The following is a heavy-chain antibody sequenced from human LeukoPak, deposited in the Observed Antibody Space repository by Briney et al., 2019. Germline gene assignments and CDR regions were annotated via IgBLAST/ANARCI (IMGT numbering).Heavy chain of an antibody. CDR2: ISWNSGSI. CDR3: AKSTYHYYMDV. D-gene: IGHD2-2*01. J-gene: IGHJ6*03. CDR1: GFTFDDYA. V-gene: IGHV3-9*01. Sequence: PGGSLRLSCAASGFTFDDYAMHWVRQAPGKGLEWVSGISWNSGSIGYADSVKGRFTISRDNAKNSLYLQMNSLRAEDTALYYCAKSTYHYYMDVWGKGTTVTVSS.